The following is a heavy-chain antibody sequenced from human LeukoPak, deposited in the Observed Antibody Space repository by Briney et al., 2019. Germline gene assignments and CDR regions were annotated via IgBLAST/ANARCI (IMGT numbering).Heavy chain of an antibody. D-gene: IGHD1-26*01. CDR2: IYYSGNT. J-gene: IGHJ4*02. CDR3: ARVWTDSGSYYDDRGAFDY. Sequence: SETLSLTCIISGASISSSAYYWGWIRQPPGKGLEWIGTIYYSGNTYYNPSLQSRVTISVDTSKNQFSLKLSSVTAADTALYYCARVWTDSGSYYDDRGAFDYWGQGTLVTVSS. V-gene: IGHV4-39*07. CDR1: GASISSSAYY.